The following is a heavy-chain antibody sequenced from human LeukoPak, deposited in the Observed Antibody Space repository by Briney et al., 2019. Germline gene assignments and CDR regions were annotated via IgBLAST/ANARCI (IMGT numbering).Heavy chain of an antibody. V-gene: IGHV4-59*01. J-gene: IGHJ4*02. CDR1: GDSISSYY. CDR2: IYYSGST. Sequence: SETLSLTCTVSGDSISSYYWSWIRQPPGKGLEWIGYIYYSGSTNYNPSLKSRVTISVDTSKNQISLKLSSVTAADTAVYHCATAPHTYYFDYWGQGTLVTVSS. CDR3: ATAPHTYYFDY.